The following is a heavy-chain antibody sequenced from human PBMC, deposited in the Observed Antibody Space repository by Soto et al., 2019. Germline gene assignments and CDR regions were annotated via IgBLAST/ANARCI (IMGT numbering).Heavy chain of an antibody. CDR1: GCTFSSYA. CDR3: ARPTWGYCSGGSCYSGSYYYGMDV. D-gene: IGHD2-15*01. CDR2: IIPIFGTA. V-gene: IGHV1-69*13. J-gene: IGHJ6*02. Sequence: GASVKVSCKASGCTFSSYAISWVRQAPGQGLEWMGGIIPIFGTANYAQKFQGRVTITADESTSTAYMELSSLRSEDTAVYYCARPTWGYCSGGSCYSGSYYYGMDVWGQGTTVTVSS.